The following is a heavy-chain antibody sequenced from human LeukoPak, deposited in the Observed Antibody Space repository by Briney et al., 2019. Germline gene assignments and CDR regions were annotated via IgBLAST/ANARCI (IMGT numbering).Heavy chain of an antibody. CDR1: RFTFNNYG. J-gene: IGHJ4*02. Sequence: PGGSLRLSCAASRFTFNNYGMHWVRQARGKGLEWVAFIQYDGNSKYYIDSVKGRFSISRDNSKNTLYLQMNSLRPEDTAVYFCAKAVVGYTYAFDSWGQGTLVTVSS. CDR2: IQYDGNSK. V-gene: IGHV3-30*02. CDR3: AKAVVGYTYAFDS. D-gene: IGHD5-18*01.